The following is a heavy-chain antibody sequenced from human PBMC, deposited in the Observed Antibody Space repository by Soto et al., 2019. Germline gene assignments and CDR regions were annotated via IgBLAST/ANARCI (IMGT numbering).Heavy chain of an antibody. Sequence: EVQLLESGGGLVQPGGSLRLSCADSGFTFSSYAMSWVRQAPGKGREWVSAVSGSGGSTYYADSVKGRFTISRDNSKNTLYLQMNSLRAEDTAVYYCAKYRRRIVGATNPDYWGQGTLVTVSS. CDR3: AKYRRRIVGATNPDY. D-gene: IGHD1-26*01. V-gene: IGHV3-23*01. CDR1: GFTFSSYA. CDR2: VSGSGGST. J-gene: IGHJ4*02.